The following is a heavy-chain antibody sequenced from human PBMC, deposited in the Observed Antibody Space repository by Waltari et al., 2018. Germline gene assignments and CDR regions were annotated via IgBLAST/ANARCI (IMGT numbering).Heavy chain of an antibody. J-gene: IGHJ4*02. CDR3: ARNVMVRGVREED. CDR2: INPNSGGT. CDR1: GGTFSSYA. Sequence: QVQLVQSGAEVKKPGSSVKVSCKASGGTFSSYAISWVRQAPGQGLEWMGWINPNSGGTNYAQKFQGRVTMTRDTSISTAYMELSRLRSDDTAVYYCARNVMVRGVREEDWGQGTLVTVSS. V-gene: IGHV1-2*02. D-gene: IGHD3-10*01.